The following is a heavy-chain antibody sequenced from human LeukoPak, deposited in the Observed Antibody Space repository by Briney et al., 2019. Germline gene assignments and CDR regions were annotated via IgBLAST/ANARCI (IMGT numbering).Heavy chain of an antibody. D-gene: IGHD6-19*01. CDR3: ASLPIAVAAPFDY. J-gene: IGHJ4*02. V-gene: IGHV3-30*03. Sequence: GGSLRLSCAASGFTFSSYGMHWVRQAPGKGLEWVGVISYDGSNKYYADSVKGRFTISRDNSKNTLYLQMNSLRAEDTAVYYCASLPIAVAAPFDYRGQGTLVTVSS. CDR2: ISYDGSNK. CDR1: GFTFSSYG.